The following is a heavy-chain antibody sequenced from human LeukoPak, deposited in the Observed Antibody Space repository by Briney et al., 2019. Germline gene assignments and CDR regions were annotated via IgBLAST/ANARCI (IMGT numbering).Heavy chain of an antibody. V-gene: IGHV1-2*02. CDR3: ARDWKWGYYGSGGYYSFDY. J-gene: IGHJ4*02. CDR1: GYTFTGYY. Sequence: ASVKVSCKASGYTFTGYYMHWVRQAPGQGLEWMGWINPNSGGTNYAQKFQGRVTMTRDTSISTAYMELSRLRSDDTAVYYCARDWKWGYYGSGGYYSFDYWGQGTLVTVSS. CDR2: INPNSGGT. D-gene: IGHD3-10*01.